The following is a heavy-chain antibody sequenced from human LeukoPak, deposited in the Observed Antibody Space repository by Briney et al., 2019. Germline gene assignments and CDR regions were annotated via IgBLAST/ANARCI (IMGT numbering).Heavy chain of an antibody. CDR3: ARFRSYWAFFDY. J-gene: IGHJ4*02. CDR1: GGSISSYY. V-gene: IGHV4-59*12. Sequence: SETLSLTCTVSGGSISSYYWSWIRQPPGKGLEWIGYIYHSGSTYYNPSLKSRVTISVDRSKNQFSLKLSSVTAADTAVYYCARFRSYWAFFDYWGQGTLVTVSS. D-gene: IGHD1-26*01. CDR2: IYHSGST.